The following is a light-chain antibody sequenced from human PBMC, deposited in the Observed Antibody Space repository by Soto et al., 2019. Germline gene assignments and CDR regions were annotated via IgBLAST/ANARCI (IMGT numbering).Light chain of an antibody. CDR1: SSDVGGYNL. CDR3: CSYAGSTTWV. Sequence: QSALTQPASVSGSPGQSITISCTGTSSDVGGYNLVSWYQQHPGKAPKLMIYEGSKRPSGLSNRFSGSKSGNTASLTISGLQADDEADYYCCSYAGSTTWVFGGGTKLTVL. CDR2: EGS. V-gene: IGLV2-23*01. J-gene: IGLJ3*02.